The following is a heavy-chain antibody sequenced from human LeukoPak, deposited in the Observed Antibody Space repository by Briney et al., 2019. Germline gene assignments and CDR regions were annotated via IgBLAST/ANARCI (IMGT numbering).Heavy chain of an antibody. V-gene: IGHV5-51*01. Sequence: GESLKISCKGSGYSFTSYWIGWVRQMPGKGLEWMGIIYPGDSDTRYSPSFQGQVTISADKSISTAYLQWSSLKASDTAMYYCARLNPNYSNYFLFNWFDPWGQGTLVTVSS. J-gene: IGHJ5*02. CDR2: IYPGDSDT. CDR3: ARLNPNYSNYFLFNWFDP. D-gene: IGHD4-11*01. CDR1: GYSFTSYW.